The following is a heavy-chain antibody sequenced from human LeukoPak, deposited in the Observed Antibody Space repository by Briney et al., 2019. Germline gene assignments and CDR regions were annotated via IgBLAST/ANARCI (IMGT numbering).Heavy chain of an antibody. Sequence: SETLSLTCSVSGVSISSSYWTWIRQVPGKGLEWIGYFYNSGSSDYNPSLKSRATFSEDTSKNHFSLSLSAVTAADTAVYYCASPGPYYSETSGYLVFWGQGILVTVSS. CDR3: ASPGPYYSETSGYLVF. CDR1: GVSISSSY. J-gene: IGHJ4*02. CDR2: FYNSGSS. V-gene: IGHV4-59*01. D-gene: IGHD3-22*01.